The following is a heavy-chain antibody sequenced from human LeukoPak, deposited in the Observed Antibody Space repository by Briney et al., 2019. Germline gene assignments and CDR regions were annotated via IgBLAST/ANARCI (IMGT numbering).Heavy chain of an antibody. D-gene: IGHD3-10*01. Sequence: GESLQISCKGSGYRFTSYWISWVRQMPGKGLEWMGRIDPSDSYTNYSPSFQGHVTISADKSISTAYLQWSSLKASDTAMYYCARHPGPATVRFGAWGQGTLVTVSS. CDR3: ARHPGPATVRFGA. CDR1: GYRFTSYW. CDR2: IDPSDSYT. J-gene: IGHJ5*02. V-gene: IGHV5-10-1*01.